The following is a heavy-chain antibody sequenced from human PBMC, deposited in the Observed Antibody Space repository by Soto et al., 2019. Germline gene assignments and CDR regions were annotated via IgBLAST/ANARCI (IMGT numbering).Heavy chain of an antibody. J-gene: IGHJ4*02. D-gene: IGHD3-10*01. V-gene: IGHV3-23*01. CDR1: GFTFSSNA. CDR3: AKGMGRTLLWLGELVAFDY. CDR2: ISTGALHT. Sequence: EVQLLESGGDLVQPGGSLRLSGTVSGFTFSSNAMSWVRQAPGKELEWVSVISTGALHTFYADSVTGRFTISRDNSQKTVXXQMDSRKVDDTAVYYCAKGMGRTLLWLGELVAFDYWGQGTRITVSS.